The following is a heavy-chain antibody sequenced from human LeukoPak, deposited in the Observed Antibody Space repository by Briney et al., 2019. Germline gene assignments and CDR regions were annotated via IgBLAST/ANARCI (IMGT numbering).Heavy chain of an antibody. J-gene: IGHJ4*02. Sequence: LETLSLTCTVSGGSISSSSYYWGWIRQPPGKGLEWIGSIYYSGSTYYNPSLKSRVNISVDTSKNQFSLKLSSVTAADTAVYYCARLYSGSYASDYWGQGTLVTVSS. D-gene: IGHD1-26*01. CDR2: IYYSGST. CDR3: ARLYSGSYASDY. V-gene: IGHV4-39*01. CDR1: GGSISSSSYY.